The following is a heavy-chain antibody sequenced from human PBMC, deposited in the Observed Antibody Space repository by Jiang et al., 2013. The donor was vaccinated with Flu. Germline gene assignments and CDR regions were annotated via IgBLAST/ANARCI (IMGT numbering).Heavy chain of an antibody. CDR3: ARDLPPLDY. Sequence: RLSCAASGFTFSHFAMHWVRQTPGKGLEWVALISYDGSNIQYADSVKGRFTISRDNSKNTLYLQMNSLRPDDTALYYCARDLPPLDYWGQGTLVTVSS. V-gene: IGHV3-30-3*01. CDR1: GFTFSHFA. CDR2: ISYDGSNI. D-gene: IGHD5/OR15-5a*01. J-gene: IGHJ4*02.